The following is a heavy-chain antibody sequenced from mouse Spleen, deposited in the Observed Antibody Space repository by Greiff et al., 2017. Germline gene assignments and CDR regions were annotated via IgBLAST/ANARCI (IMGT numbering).Heavy chain of an antibody. V-gene: IGHV5-9-1*01. D-gene: IGHD1-2*01. CDR3: AFTTATFFAY. J-gene: IGHJ3*01. CDR1: GFTFSSYA. Sequence: EVMLVESGGGLVKPEGSLKLSCAASGFTFSSYAMSWVRQTPEKRLEWVATISSGGSYTYYPDSVKGRFTISRDNAKNTLYLQMSSLRSEDTAMYYCAFTTATFFAYWGQGTLVTVSA. CDR2: ISSGGSYT.